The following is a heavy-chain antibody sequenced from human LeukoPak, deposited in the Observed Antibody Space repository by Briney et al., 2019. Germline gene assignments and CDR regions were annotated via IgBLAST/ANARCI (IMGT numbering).Heavy chain of an antibody. V-gene: IGHV4-59*08. Sequence: SETLSLTCTVSGGSISSYYWGWIRQPPGKGLEWIGYIYYSGSTNYNPSLKSRVTISVDTSKNQFSLKLSSVTAADRAVYYCARWYSSGWAFDYWGQGTLVTVSS. CDR2: IYYSGST. CDR3: ARWYSSGWAFDY. J-gene: IGHJ4*02. CDR1: GGSISSYY. D-gene: IGHD6-19*01.